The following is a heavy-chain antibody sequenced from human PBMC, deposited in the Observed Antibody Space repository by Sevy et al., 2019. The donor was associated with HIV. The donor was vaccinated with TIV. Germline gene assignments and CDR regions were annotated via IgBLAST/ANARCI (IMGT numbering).Heavy chain of an antibody. V-gene: IGHV1-2*02. CDR3: VRIGFRTGAFDS. J-gene: IGHJ4*02. Sequence: ASVKVSCKASGYTFTGHYLHWVRQAPGRGLEWMGWIDPISAGTNYAQKFKGRVTMARDTSISTAYMELSRLRFDDTAMYYCVRIGFRTGAFDSWGQGTLVTVSS. D-gene: IGHD7-27*01. CDR1: GYTFTGHY. CDR2: IDPISAGT.